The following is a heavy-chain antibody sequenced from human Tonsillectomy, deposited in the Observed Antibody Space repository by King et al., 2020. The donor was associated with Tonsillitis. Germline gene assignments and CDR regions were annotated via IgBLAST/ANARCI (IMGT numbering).Heavy chain of an antibody. J-gene: IGHJ4*02. CDR2: ISGSSDTI. D-gene: IGHD5-18*01. CDR3: ARDTPAQTAMIPFDY. CDR1: GFTFSGHS. Sequence: VQLVESGGGLVQPGGSLRLSCAASGFTFSGHSMNWVRQAPGKGLEWLAYISGSSDTIYYADSLKGRFTISRDNANNSVYLLMNSLRADDTAVYYCARDTPAQTAMIPFDYWGQGTPVTVSS. V-gene: IGHV3-48*01.